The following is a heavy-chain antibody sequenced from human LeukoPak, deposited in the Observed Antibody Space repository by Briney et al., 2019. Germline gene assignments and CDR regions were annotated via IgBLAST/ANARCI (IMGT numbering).Heavy chain of an antibody. J-gene: IGHJ6*03. V-gene: IGHV4-39*01. Sequence: PSETLSLTCSVSGGSISSSNYYWGWIRQPPGTGLEWLGTIYYSGTTYYNPSLESRVTISEDMSKNQFSLTLRSVTAADTAVYYCARQISDYYYYYIDVWGKGTTVTVSS. CDR3: ARQISDYYYYYIDV. CDR1: GGSISSSNYY. D-gene: IGHD3-10*01. CDR2: IYYSGTT.